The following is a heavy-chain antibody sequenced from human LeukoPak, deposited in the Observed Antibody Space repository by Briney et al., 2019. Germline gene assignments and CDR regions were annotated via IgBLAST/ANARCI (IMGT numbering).Heavy chain of an antibody. Sequence: ASVKVSCKASGYTFPGYYMHWVRQAPGQGLEWMGWINPNSGATNYAQKFRGRVTMTRDTSISTAYMELSRLKSDDTAVYYCAREHSSSSGKVFDYWGQGTLVTVSS. D-gene: IGHD6-6*01. CDR1: GYTFPGYY. J-gene: IGHJ4*02. V-gene: IGHV1-2*02. CDR2: INPNSGAT. CDR3: AREHSSSSGKVFDY.